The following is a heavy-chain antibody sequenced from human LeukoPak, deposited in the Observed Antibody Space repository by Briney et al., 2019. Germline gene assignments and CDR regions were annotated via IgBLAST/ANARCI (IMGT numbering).Heavy chain of an antibody. D-gene: IGHD3-10*01. CDR2: ISERGGST. CDR3: AKRGVVIRGILVIGYHQEAYHYDF. V-gene: IGHV3-23*01. J-gene: IGHJ4*02. Sequence: TTSSSYWGWVRQAPGKGLEWVSYISERGGSTTYADSVKGRFTISRDTSLNTLYLQMNNLRAEDTAVYFCAKRGVVIRGILVIGYHQEAYHYDFWGQGVLVTVSS. CDR1: TTSSSY.